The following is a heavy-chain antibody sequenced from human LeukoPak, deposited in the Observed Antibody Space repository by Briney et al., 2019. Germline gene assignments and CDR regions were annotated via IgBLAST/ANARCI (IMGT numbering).Heavy chain of an antibody. J-gene: IGHJ3*02. CDR2: IDWDDDK. Sequence: SGPALVKPTQTLTLTCTFSGFSLSTSGMCVSWVRQPPGKALEWFALIDWDDDKYYSTSLKTRLTISKDTSKNQVVLTMTNMDPVDTATYYCARIRDYGGNSFSAFDIWGQGTMVTVSS. CDR3: ARIRDYGGNSFSAFDI. V-gene: IGHV2-70*20. CDR1: GFSLSTSGMC. D-gene: IGHD4-23*01.